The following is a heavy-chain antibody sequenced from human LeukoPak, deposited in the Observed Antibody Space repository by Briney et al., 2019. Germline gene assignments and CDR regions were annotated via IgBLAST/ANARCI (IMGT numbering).Heavy chain of an antibody. CDR1: GGSISSYY. CDR2: IYYSGST. V-gene: IGHV4-59*01. CDR3: ARGLGYSYGLYGMDV. D-gene: IGHD5-18*01. Sequence: SETLSLTCTVSGGSISSYYWSWIRQPPGKGLEWIGYIYYSGSTNYNPSLKSRVTISVDTSRNQFSLKLSSVTAADTAVYYCARGLGYSYGLYGMDVWGQGTTATVSS. J-gene: IGHJ6*02.